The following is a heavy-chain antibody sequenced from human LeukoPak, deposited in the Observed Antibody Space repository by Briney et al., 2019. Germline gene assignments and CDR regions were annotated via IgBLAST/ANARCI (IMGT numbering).Heavy chain of an antibody. V-gene: IGHV1-69*05. J-gene: IGHJ3*02. Sequence: ASVKVSCKASGGTFSSYAISWVRQAPGQGLEWMGGIIPIFGTANYAQKFQGRVTITTDESTSTAYMELSSLRSEDTAVYYCARVFPHLLYGDYSAFDIWGQGTMVTVSS. CDR3: ARVFPHLLYGDYSAFDI. CDR2: IIPIFGTA. CDR1: GGTFSSYA. D-gene: IGHD4-17*01.